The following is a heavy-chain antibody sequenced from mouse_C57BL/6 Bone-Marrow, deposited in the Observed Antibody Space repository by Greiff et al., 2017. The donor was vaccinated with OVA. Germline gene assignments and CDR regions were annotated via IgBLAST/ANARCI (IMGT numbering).Heavy chain of an antibody. CDR1: GYTFTDYE. Sequence: VKLVESGAELVRPGASVTLSCKASGYTFTDYEMHWVKQTPVHGLEWIGAIDPETGGTAYNQKFKGKAILTADKSSSTAYMELRSLTSEDSAVYYCTLRRGYWGQGTTLTVSS. V-gene: IGHV1-15*01. J-gene: IGHJ2*01. D-gene: IGHD6-1*01. CDR3: TLRRGY. CDR2: IDPETGGT.